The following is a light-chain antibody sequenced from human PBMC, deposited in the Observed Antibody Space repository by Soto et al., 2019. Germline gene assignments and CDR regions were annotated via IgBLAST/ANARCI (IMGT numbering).Light chain of an antibody. J-gene: IGKJ1*01. Sequence: IQMTQSPSTLSASVGDRVTITCRASQNINTWLAWYQQKPGKAPRLLIYRASSLENGVPSRFGGRGSGTQFIFTISSLQPDDSATYCRQQYSSDSTFGQGTKVEIK. CDR1: QNINTW. CDR3: QQYSSDST. CDR2: RAS. V-gene: IGKV1-5*03.